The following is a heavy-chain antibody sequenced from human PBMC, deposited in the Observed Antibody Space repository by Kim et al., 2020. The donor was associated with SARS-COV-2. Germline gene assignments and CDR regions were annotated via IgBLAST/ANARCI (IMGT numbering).Heavy chain of an antibody. Sequence: GGSLRLSCAASGFRFSSYAMAWVRQAPGKGLEFIAGITGGGNRDYEESMKGRLTISRDNSKNTVLLEVNSLRVEDTAVYYCVKDKISGDGYWYFDVWGRGTLVSVSS. D-gene: IGHD7-27*01. CDR3: VKDKISGDGYWYFDV. V-gene: IGHV3-23*01. CDR2: ITGGGNR. J-gene: IGHJ2*01. CDR1: GFRFSSYA.